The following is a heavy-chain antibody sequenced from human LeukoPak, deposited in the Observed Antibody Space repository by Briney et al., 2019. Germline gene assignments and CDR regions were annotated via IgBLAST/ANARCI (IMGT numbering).Heavy chain of an antibody. D-gene: IGHD3-16*01. CDR1: GFTFSTYW. CDR3: ARSNNGGWGYCDY. Sequence: GGSLRLSCAASGFTFSTYWMHWVRQAPGKGLEWVAVIWYDGSNKYYADSVKGRFTISRDNSKNTLYVQMSSLRAEDTAVYYCARSNNGGWGYCDYWGQGSLGTVSS. V-gene: IGHV3-33*08. J-gene: IGHJ4*02. CDR2: IWYDGSNK.